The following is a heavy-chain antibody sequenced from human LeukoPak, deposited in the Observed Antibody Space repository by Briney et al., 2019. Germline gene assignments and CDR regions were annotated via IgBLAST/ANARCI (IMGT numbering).Heavy chain of an antibody. J-gene: IGHJ4*02. D-gene: IGHD2-8*01. CDR3: GRVGYCANGVCPNYDY. CDR2: INSDGSST. CDR1: GFTFSKYW. Sequence: PGGSLRLSCAASGFTFSKYWMHWVRQAPRKGLVWVSHINSDGSSTSYADSVKGRFTISRDNAKNTLYLQMNSLRVEDTAVYYCGRVGYCANGVCPNYDYWGQGTLVTVSS. V-gene: IGHV3-74*01.